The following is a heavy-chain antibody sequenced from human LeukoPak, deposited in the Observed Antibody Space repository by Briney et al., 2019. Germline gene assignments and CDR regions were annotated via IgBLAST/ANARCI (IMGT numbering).Heavy chain of an antibody. CDR1: GYTFNFYY. CDR3: ARESVDGAQYFHH. CDR2: INPNSGGT. V-gene: IGHV1-2*02. Sequence: ASVTVSFKSSGYTFNFYYMHWVRQPPGQGLEWMGWINPNSGGTNYAQKFQGRVTLTRDTSISTAYLELNRLRSDGTAVYYCARESVDGAQYFHHWGQGTLVIVSS. D-gene: IGHD6-19*01. J-gene: IGHJ1*01.